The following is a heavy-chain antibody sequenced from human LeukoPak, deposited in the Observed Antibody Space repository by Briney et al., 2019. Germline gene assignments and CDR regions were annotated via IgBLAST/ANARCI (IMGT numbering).Heavy chain of an antibody. Sequence: SETLSLTCAVYGGSFSAYYWSWIRQTPGKGLEWIGEINHSGSTNYNPSLKSRVTISVDTSKKQFSLKMLTSLNAADTAVYYCARGPYYSDGSGFSYYFDYWGQGTLVTVAS. J-gene: IGHJ4*02. D-gene: IGHD3-22*01. V-gene: IGHV4-34*01. CDR1: GGSFSAYY. CDR3: ARGPYYSDGSGFSYYFDY. CDR2: INHSGST.